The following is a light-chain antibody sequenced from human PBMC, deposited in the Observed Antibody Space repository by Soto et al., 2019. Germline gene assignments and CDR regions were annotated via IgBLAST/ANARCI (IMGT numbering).Light chain of an antibody. V-gene: IGKV3-20*01. J-gene: IGKJ1*01. Sequence: EIVFTQSPDTLSFSPGERATLSCRASQSVSSDYLAWYQQKPGQAPRLLIYGASSRATGIPDRFSGSGSGADFTLTISRLEPEDFAVYYCQEYGSSPWTFGHGAKVDIK. CDR1: QSVSSDY. CDR2: GAS. CDR3: QEYGSSPWT.